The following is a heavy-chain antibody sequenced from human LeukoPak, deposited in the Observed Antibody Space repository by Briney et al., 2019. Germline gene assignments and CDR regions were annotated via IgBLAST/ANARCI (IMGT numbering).Heavy chain of an antibody. J-gene: IGHJ4*02. D-gene: IGHD6-13*01. V-gene: IGHV4-59*01. Sequence: SETLSLTCTVSGGSISSYYWSWIRQPPGKGLEWIGYIYYSGSTNYNPSLKSRVTISVDTSKNQFSLKLSSVTAADTAVYYCARLAAGTGAYWGQGTLVTVSS. CDR1: GGSISSYY. CDR2: IYYSGST. CDR3: ARLAAGTGAY.